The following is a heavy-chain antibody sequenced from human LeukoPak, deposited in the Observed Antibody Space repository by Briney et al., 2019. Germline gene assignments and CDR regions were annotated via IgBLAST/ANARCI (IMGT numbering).Heavy chain of an antibody. D-gene: IGHD6-19*01. CDR1: GXTFSSYG. J-gene: IGHJ4*02. CDR3: ARGPSDSSGWYAGFDY. CDR2: IWYDGSNK. Sequence: GGSLRLSCAASGXTFSSYGMHWVRQAPGKGLEWVAVIWYDGSNKYYADSVKGRFTISRDNSKNTLYLQMNSLRAEDTAVYYCARGPSDSSGWYAGFDYWGQGTLVTVSS. V-gene: IGHV3-33*01.